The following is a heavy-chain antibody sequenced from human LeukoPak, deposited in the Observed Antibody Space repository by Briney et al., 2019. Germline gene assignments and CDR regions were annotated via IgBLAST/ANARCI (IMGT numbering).Heavy chain of an antibody. CDR1: GGTFSSYV. Sequence: SVKVSCKASGGTFSSYVISWVRQAPGQGLEWMGGIIPIFGTGNYAQKSQGRVTITADESTSTAYMELSSLRSEDTAVYYCARLDASRDGCNLWFPYWGQGTLVTVSS. CDR2: IIPIFGTG. D-gene: IGHD5-24*01. J-gene: IGHJ4*02. CDR3: ARLDASRDGCNLWFPY. V-gene: IGHV1-69*13.